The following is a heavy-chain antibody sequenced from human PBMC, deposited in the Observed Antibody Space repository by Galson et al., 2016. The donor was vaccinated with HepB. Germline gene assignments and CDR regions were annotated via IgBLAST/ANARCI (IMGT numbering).Heavy chain of an antibody. J-gene: IGHJ4*02. D-gene: IGHD3-9*01. Sequence: SLRLSCAASGFTFSRYWMHWVRQVPGKGLVWVSRINSDGSSRNYADSVKGRITISRDNAESTLYLQMNSLRVEDTALYYCAVSMGGAFDWYDYLDYWGQETLVAVTS. V-gene: IGHV3-74*01. CDR3: AVSMGGAFDWYDYLDY. CDR2: INSDGSSR. CDR1: GFTFSRYW.